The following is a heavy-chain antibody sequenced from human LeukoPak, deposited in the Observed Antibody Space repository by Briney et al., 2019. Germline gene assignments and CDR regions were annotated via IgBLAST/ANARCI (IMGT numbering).Heavy chain of an antibody. CDR1: GFTFSSYA. CDR3: AKDMGRWFGELTYFDY. V-gene: IGHV3-23*01. J-gene: IGHJ4*02. CDR2: ISGSGGST. D-gene: IGHD3-10*01. Sequence: GGSLRLSCAASGFTFSSYAMSWVRQAPGKGLEWVSAISGSGGSTYYADSVKGRFTISRDNFKNTLYLQMNSLRAEDTAVYYCAKDMGRWFGELTYFDYWGQGALVTVSS.